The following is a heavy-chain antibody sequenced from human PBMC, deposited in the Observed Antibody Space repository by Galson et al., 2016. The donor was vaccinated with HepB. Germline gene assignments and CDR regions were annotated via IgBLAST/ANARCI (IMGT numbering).Heavy chain of an antibody. J-gene: IGHJ6*01. CDR1: GFTFSDYW. CDR2: IKQDGSDK. D-gene: IGHD2-21*02. V-gene: IGHV3-7*02. CDR3: VRKGDALDV. Sequence: SLRLSCAASGFTFSDYWMSWVRQAPGKGLKWVANIKQDGSDKYYVDSVKGRFSISRDNTKNSLYLEMNSLRAEDTAVYYCVRKGDALDVWGQGTTVAVSS.